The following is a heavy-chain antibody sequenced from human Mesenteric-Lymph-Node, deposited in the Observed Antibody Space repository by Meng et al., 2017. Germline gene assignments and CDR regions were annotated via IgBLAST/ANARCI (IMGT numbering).Heavy chain of an antibody. D-gene: IGHD3-10*01. CDR2: IYTSGTN. Sequence: GSLRLSCTVSGGSISRYYWSWIRQSAGGGLGWIGRIYTSGTNNYNPSLKSRVSMSVDTSKNQFSLRLSSVSAAATAVYYWAREIYYGPGSSPLGYWGQGTLVTVSS. CDR3: AREIYYGPGSSPLGY. V-gene: IGHV4-4*07. CDR1: GGSISRYY. J-gene: IGHJ4*02.